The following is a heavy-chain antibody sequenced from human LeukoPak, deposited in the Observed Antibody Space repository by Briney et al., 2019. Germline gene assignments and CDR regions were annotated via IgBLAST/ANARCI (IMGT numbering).Heavy chain of an antibody. CDR1: GLTFSDYY. D-gene: IGHD3-22*01. Sequence: AGGSLRLSCAASGLTFSDYYMTWIRQAPGKGLEWVSSISGTGTTICSADSVRGRFTVSRDNARNSLSLHMNSLRAEDTAVYYCAVQITMIVVVPYFDYWGQGTLVTVSS. CDR3: AVQITMIVVVPYFDY. J-gene: IGHJ4*02. CDR2: ISGTGTTI. V-gene: IGHV3-11*04.